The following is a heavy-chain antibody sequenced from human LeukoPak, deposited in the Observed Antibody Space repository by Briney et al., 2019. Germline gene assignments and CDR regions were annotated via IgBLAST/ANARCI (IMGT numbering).Heavy chain of an antibody. Sequence: SETLSLTCTVSGGSISSYYWSWIRQPPGKGLERIGYIYYSGSTNYNPSLKSRVTISVDTSKNQFSLKLSSVTAADTAVYYCARVYYDFWSGYYKGLDYWGQGTLVTVSS. CDR2: IYYSGST. V-gene: IGHV4-59*08. D-gene: IGHD3-3*01. CDR1: GGSISSYY. J-gene: IGHJ4*02. CDR3: ARVYYDFWSGYYKGLDY.